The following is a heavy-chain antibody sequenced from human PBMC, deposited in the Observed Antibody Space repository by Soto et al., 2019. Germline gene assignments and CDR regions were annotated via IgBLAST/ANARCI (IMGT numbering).Heavy chain of an antibody. Sequence: ASVKVSCKASGYTFTSYGIIWVRQAPGQGLEWMGWISAYNGNTNYAQKLQGRVTMTTDTSTSTAYMELRSLRSDDTAVYYCARDFPVTVAGNWVADYWGQGTLVTVSS. D-gene: IGHD6-19*01. CDR2: ISAYNGNT. V-gene: IGHV1-18*01. CDR3: ARDFPVTVAGNWVADY. CDR1: GYTFTSYG. J-gene: IGHJ4*02.